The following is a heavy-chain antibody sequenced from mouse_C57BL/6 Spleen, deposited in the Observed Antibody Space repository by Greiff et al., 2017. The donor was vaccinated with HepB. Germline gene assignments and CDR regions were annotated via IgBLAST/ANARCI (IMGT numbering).Heavy chain of an antibody. CDR1: GYSFTDYN. V-gene: IGHV1-39*01. Sequence: VPLKQSGPELVKPGASVKISCKASGYSFTDYNMNWVKQSNGKSLEWIGVINPNYGTTSYNQKFKGKATLTVDQSSSTAYMQLNSLTSEDSAVYYCARRGMYDYDGYYAMDYWGQGTSDTVSS. J-gene: IGHJ4*01. D-gene: IGHD2-4*01. CDR2: INPNYGTT. CDR3: ARRGMYDYDGYYAMDY.